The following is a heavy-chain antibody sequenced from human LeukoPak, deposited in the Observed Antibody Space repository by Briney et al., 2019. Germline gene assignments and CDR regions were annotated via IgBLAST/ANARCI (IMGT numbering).Heavy chain of an antibody. CDR3: AKDLTYYYDIAGYGYDY. J-gene: IGHJ4*02. CDR2: ISGSGGST. D-gene: IGHD3-22*01. Sequence: GGSLRLSCAASGFTFTTYAMHWVRQAPGKGLEWVSAISGSGGSTYYADSVKGRFTISGDNSKDTLYLQMNSLRAEDTAVYYCAKDLTYYYDIAGYGYDYWGQGTLVAVSS. CDR1: GFTFTTYA. V-gene: IGHV3-23*01.